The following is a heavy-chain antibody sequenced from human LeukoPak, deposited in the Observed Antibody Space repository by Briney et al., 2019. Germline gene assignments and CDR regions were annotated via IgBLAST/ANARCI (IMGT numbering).Heavy chain of an antibody. CDR2: INPNSGGT. CDR3: VRDPSSAATVYDY. V-gene: IGHV1-2*02. D-gene: IGHD4-17*01. J-gene: IGHJ4*02. Sequence: ASVTVSCTASGYTFTGYYMHWVRQAPGQGLEWMGWINPNSGGTNYAQKFQGRVTMTRDTSISTAYMELSRLRSDDTAVYYCVRDPSSAATVYDYWGQGTLVTVSS. CDR1: GYTFTGYY.